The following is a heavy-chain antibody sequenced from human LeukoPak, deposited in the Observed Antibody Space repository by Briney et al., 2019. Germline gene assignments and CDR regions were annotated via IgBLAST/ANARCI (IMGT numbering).Heavy chain of an antibody. D-gene: IGHD6-19*01. CDR3: ARGEQWLLPGDY. CDR1: GFTVSSNY. V-gene: IGHV3-66*01. Sequence: GGSLRLSCAASGFTVSSNYMNWVRQAPGRGLEWVSVLYSGGTTYYVDSVKGRFTISRDNSKNTLYLQMNSLRADDTAVYYCARGEQWLLPGDYWGQGTLVTVSS. CDR2: LYSGGTT. J-gene: IGHJ4*02.